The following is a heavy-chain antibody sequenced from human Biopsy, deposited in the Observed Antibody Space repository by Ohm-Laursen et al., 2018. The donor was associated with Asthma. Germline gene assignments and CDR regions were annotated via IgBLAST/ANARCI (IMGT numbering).Heavy chain of an antibody. V-gene: IGHV3-7*01. CDR3: ARTFHFWSPYHAEHYQL. CDR2: ITGDGSQK. Sequence: SLRLSCTATGFTFGNFWMSWGRQTPGKGLEWVATITGDGSQKFYVDSVTGRFTVSRDNSKNLLYLQMNSLRAEDTAVYYCARTFHFWSPYHAEHYQLWGQGTLVTVSS. J-gene: IGHJ1*01. D-gene: IGHD3-3*02. CDR1: GFTFGNFW.